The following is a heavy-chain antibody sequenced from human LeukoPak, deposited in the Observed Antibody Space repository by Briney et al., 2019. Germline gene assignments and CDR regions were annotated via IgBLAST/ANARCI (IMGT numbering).Heavy chain of an antibody. V-gene: IGHV1-46*01. J-gene: IGHJ2*01. Sequence: ASVKVSCKASGYSFTTYYMHWLRQAPGQGLEWMGRINPSSGGVMYAHKFQGRVTMTRDTSTSTLYMEVHSLKYEDTALYYCARDQGKVVVTPYWYFDTWGRGTLVTVSS. CDR1: GYSFTTYY. CDR2: INPSSGGV. CDR3: ARDQGKVVVTPYWYFDT. D-gene: IGHD2-21*02.